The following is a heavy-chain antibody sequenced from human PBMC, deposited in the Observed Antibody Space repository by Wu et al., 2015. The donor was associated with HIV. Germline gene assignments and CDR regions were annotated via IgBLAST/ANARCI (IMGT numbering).Heavy chain of an antibody. CDR2: TNPSGGNT. J-gene: IGHJ6*03. CDR1: GFTFNNYI. Sequence: QVQLAQLGVEVRKPGASVKVSCKASGFTFNNYIIVWVRQAPGQGLEWVGMTNPSGGNTRFAQRLWGRPTMTRDTSTTTVSLSLSNLKYEDTAIYYCARERYGAVSGLSMDVWGRGTTVIVSS. CDR3: ARERYGAVSGLSMDV. V-gene: IGHV1-46*02. D-gene: IGHD3-16*01.